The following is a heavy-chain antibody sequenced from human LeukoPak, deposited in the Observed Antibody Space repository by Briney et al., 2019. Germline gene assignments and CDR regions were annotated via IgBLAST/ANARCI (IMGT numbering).Heavy chain of an antibody. CDR2: IYYSGST. CDR1: GGSISSSSYY. V-gene: IGHV4-39*01. D-gene: IGHD6-13*01. J-gene: IGHJ5*02. Sequence: SETLSLTCTVSGGSISSSSYYWGWIRQPPGKGLEWIGSIYYSGSTYYNPSLKSRVTISVDTSKNQFSLKLSSVTAADTAVYYCARQAAGYSSSWYLKNWFDPRGQGTLVTVSS. CDR3: ARQAAGYSSSWYLKNWFDP.